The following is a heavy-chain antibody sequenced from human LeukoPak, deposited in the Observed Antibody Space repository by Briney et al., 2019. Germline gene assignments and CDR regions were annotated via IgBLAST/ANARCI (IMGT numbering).Heavy chain of an antibody. Sequence: GASVKVSCEASGYTFTGYYIFWVRQAPGQGLEWMGWINPKSGATNYAQKLQGRVTMTTDTSTSTAYMELRSLRSDDTAVYYCARDTGRTYYYDSSGYFDYWGQGTLVTVSS. J-gene: IGHJ4*02. CDR3: ARDTGRTYYYDSSGYFDY. D-gene: IGHD3-22*01. CDR2: INPKSGAT. V-gene: IGHV1-18*04. CDR1: GYTFTGYY.